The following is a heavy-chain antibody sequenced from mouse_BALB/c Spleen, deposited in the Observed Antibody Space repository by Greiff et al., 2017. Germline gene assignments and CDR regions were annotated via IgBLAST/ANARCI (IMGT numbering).Heavy chain of an antibody. V-gene: IGHV5-6-3*01. D-gene: IGHD1-1*01. CDR1: GFTFSSYG. CDR3: ARDTYITTVVFDY. J-gene: IGHJ2*01. Sequence: EVQLVESGGGLVQPGGSLKLSCAASGFTFSSYGMSWVRQTPDKRLELVATINSNGGSTYYPDSVKGRFTISRDNAKNTLYLQMSSLKSEDTAMYYCARDTYITTVVFDYWGQGTTLTVSS. CDR2: INSNGGST.